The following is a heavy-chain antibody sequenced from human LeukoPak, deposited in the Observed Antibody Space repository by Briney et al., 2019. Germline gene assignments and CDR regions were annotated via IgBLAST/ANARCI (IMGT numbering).Heavy chain of an antibody. CDR2: HRGNGDT. Sequence: HPGGSLRLSCAASGFTFSSYAMRWVREAPARGLECVPSHRGNGDTFYAGPVEGRFPLPRGDSRNPVDLQLNHLEVADTAVYYCAKACWVSNADAGWRGKGVVVTASS. D-gene: IGHD1-1*01. V-gene: IGHV3-23*01. CDR3: AKACWVSNADAGW. J-gene: IGHJ6*04. CDR1: GFTFSSYA.